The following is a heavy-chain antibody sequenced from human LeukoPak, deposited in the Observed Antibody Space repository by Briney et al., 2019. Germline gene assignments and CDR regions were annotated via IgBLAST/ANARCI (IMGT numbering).Heavy chain of an antibody. Sequence: PGGSLRLSCAASGFTFSSYGMHWVRQAPGKGLEWVAYIRFDSNNYCTDSVKGRFTIFRDNSKNTLYLQMNSLRPEDTAVYYCAKTGSYYFDYWGRGTLVTVSS. D-gene: IGHD1-26*01. CDR2: IRFDSNN. V-gene: IGHV3-30*02. CDR1: GFTFSSYG. CDR3: AKTGSYYFDY. J-gene: IGHJ4*02.